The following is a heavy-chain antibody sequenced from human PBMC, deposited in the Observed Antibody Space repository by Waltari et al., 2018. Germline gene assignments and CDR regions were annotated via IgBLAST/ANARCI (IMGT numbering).Heavy chain of an antibody. D-gene: IGHD3-10*01. CDR1: GGSFSGYY. V-gene: IGHV4-34*01. Sequence: QVQLQQWGAGLLKPSETLSLTCAVYGGSFSGYYWSWIRQPPGKGLEWIGEINHSGSTNYNPSLKSRVTISVDTSKNQFSLKLSSVTAADTAVYYCARPLSLIGRLPYGSGSSNWFDPWGQGTLVTVSS. CDR2: INHSGST. CDR3: ARPLSLIGRLPYGSGSSNWFDP. J-gene: IGHJ5*02.